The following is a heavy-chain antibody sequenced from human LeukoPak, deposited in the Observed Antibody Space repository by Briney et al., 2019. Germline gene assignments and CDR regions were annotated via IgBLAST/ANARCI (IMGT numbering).Heavy chain of an antibody. CDR2: IYYSGST. CDR3: ARGGDTIYYDSSGYYYGGPIDY. D-gene: IGHD3-22*01. CDR1: GGSISSSSYY. J-gene: IGHJ4*02. V-gene: IGHV4-39*07. Sequence: SETLSLTCTVSGGSISSSSYYWGWIRQPPGTGLEWIGSIYYSGSTYYNPSLKSRVTISVDTSKNQFSLKLSSVTAADTAVYYCARGGDTIYYDSSGYYYGGPIDYWGQGTLVTVSS.